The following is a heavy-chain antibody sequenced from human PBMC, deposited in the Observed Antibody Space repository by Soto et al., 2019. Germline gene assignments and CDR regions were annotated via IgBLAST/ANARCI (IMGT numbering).Heavy chain of an antibody. CDR2: VGRGDST. Sequence: EVQLLESGGGLVQPGGSLRLSCAASGFSFSTYAMSWVRQAPGKGLEWVSTVGRGDSTFYADSVRGRFTISRDNSNNALFLQMNSLRADDTALYYCAKGILVEVPGTRAFDIWGQGIMVIGSS. D-gene: IGHD2-2*01. CDR3: AKGILVEVPGTRAFDI. CDR1: GFSFSTYA. J-gene: IGHJ3*02. V-gene: IGHV3-23*01.